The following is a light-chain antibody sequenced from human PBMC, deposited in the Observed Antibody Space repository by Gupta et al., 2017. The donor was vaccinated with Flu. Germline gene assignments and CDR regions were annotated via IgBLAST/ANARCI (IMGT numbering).Light chain of an antibody. J-gene: IGLJ2*01. V-gene: IGLV2-14*01. CDR2: EVS. CDR1: SSDVGGYDF. CDR3: SSYTMNTTPV. Sequence: QSALTQPASVSGSLGQSITISCPGTSSDVGGYDFVSWYQQHPGKAPKLLIYEVSRRPSGISNRVSGSKAVNTASLTISGLQAEDEADYVCSSYTMNTTPVFGGGTTLTVL.